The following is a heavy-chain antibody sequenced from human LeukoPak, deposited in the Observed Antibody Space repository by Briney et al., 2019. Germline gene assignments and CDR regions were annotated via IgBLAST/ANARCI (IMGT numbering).Heavy chain of an antibody. CDR1: GYTLTELS. J-gene: IGHJ4*02. V-gene: IGHV1-24*01. CDR2: FDPEDGET. CDR3: ARDRPTKRYNWNDGGFDY. Sequence: ASVKVSCKVSGYTLTELSMHWVRQAPGKGLEWMGGFDPEDGETIYAQKFQGRVTMTEDTSTDTAYMELRSLRSDDTAVYYCARDRPTKRYNWNDGGFDYWGQGTLVTVSS. D-gene: IGHD1-1*01.